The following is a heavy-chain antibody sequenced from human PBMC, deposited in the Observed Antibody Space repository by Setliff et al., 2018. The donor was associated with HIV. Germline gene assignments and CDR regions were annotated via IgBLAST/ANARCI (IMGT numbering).Heavy chain of an antibody. CDR1: GFTFTNYA. CDR3: ARERDSNGYQFDY. D-gene: IGHD3-22*01. Sequence: ASVKVSCKASGFTFTNYAIHWVRQAPGQRLEWMGWINVDSGNTKYLQDLQGRVTITKDRSASTAYMEVSNLRSEDMAVYYCARERDSNGYQFDYWGQGTMVTVSS. J-gene: IGHJ4*03. V-gene: IGHV1-3*03. CDR2: INVDSGNT.